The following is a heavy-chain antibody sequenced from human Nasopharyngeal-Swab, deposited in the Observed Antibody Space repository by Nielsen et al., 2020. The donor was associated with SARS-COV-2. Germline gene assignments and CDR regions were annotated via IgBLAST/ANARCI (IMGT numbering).Heavy chain of an antibody. CDR3: ARASWGLSVFDR. CDR2: ISVSGGNT. Sequence: GGSLRLSCAVSGFTFSAYVLSWVRQAPGKGLEWVSGISVSGGNTYYADSVAGRFTISRDNSNSRLFLQINSLRAEDTAVYYCARASWGLSVFDRWGQGTLVTVSS. D-gene: IGHD3-16*01. V-gene: IGHV3-23*01. J-gene: IGHJ4*02. CDR1: GFTFSAYV.